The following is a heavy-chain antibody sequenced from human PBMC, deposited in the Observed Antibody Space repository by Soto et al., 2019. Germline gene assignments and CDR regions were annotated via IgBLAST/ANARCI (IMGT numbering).Heavy chain of an antibody. CDR3: AREAIVLVPVVRSHHKSFLY. J-gene: IGHJ4*02. Sequence: SETLSLTCTVSGGSISSGGYYWSWIRQHPGKGLEWIGYIYYSGSTYYNPSLKSRVTISVDTSKNQFSLKLSSVPAADTAVYYCAREAIVLVPVVRSHHKSFLYRGQGPLVTRST. D-gene: IGHD2-2*01. CDR2: IYYSGST. V-gene: IGHV4-31*03. CDR1: GGSISSGGYY.